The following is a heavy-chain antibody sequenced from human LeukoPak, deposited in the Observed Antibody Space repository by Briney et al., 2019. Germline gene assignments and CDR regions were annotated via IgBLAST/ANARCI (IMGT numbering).Heavy chain of an antibody. D-gene: IGHD3-10*01. CDR2: SGTT. J-gene: IGHJ5*02. CDR3: ATYYGSQGGSGS. CDR1: GVSISSGAYR. V-gene: IGHV4-30-4*01. Sequence: SETLSLTCTVSGVSISSGAYRWSWIRQAPGKGLEWIGHSGTTSYNPSLNGRVSISVDTSKNQFSLRLTSVTAADTAVYFCATYYGSQGGSGSWGQGTRVTVSS.